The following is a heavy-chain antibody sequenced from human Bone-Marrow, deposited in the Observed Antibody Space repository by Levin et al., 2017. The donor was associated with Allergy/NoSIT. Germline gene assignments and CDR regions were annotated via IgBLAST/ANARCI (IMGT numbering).Heavy chain of an antibody. CDR1: GGSVSGYY. CDR2: INVDGSS. Sequence: PSETLSLTCAVYGGSVSGYYWMWIRQPPGKALEWIGEINVDGSSSYNPSLKSRVTMSVDTSKNQFSLRLTSVSAADTAMYSCARRSRRITGIDPWGQGTLVTVSS. CDR3: ARRSRRITGIDP. D-gene: IGHD1-20*01. J-gene: IGHJ5*02. V-gene: IGHV4-34*01.